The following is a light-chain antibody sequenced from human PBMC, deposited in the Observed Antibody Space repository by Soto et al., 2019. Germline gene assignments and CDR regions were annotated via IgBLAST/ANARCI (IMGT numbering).Light chain of an antibody. Sequence: SYELTQPPSVSVSPGQTASITCSGDKLGDKYACWYQQKPGQSPVLVIYEDTKRPSGIPERISGSNSGNTATLTISGTQARDEADYYCQAWDSSTVVFGGGTKVTVL. V-gene: IGLV3-1*01. CDR3: QAWDSSTVV. CDR2: EDT. J-gene: IGLJ2*01. CDR1: KLGDKY.